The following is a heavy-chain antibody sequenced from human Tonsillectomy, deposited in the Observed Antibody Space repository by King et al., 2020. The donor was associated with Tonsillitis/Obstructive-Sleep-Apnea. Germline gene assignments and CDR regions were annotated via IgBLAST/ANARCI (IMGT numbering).Heavy chain of an antibody. Sequence: QLVQSGGGLVQPGGSLRLSCAASGFTFSSYTIAWVRQAPGEGLGWVSGIRGTSRTYYADSVKGRFTISRDNSKNTLFLQMNSLTAEDTAVYYCAKTDGGDYFYMDVWGKGTTVTVSS. CDR1: GFTFSSYT. J-gene: IGHJ6*03. CDR3: AKTDGGDYFYMDV. V-gene: IGHV3-23*04. D-gene: IGHD3-16*01. CDR2: IRGTSRT.